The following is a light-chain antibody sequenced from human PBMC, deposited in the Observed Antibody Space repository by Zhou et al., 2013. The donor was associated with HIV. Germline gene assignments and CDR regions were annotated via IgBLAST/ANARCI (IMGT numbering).Light chain of an antibody. CDR3: QQYYSYPLT. J-gene: IGKJ4*01. CDR2: AAS. V-gene: IGKV1-27*01. Sequence: DIQMTQSPSSLSASVGDRVTIACRASQDISSYLAWYQQRPGKVPKLLIYAASTLQSGVPSRFSGSGSGTDFTLTISCLQSEDFATYYCQQYYSYPLTFGGGTKVEIK. CDR1: QDISSY.